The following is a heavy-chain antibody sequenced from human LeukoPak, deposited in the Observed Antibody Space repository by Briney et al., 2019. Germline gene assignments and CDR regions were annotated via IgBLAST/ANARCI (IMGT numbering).Heavy chain of an antibody. CDR1: GFTFSSYG. CDR3: ARTDPYYYGSGINY. CDR2: IWYDGSNK. D-gene: IGHD3-10*01. J-gene: IGHJ4*02. Sequence: GGSLRLSCAASGFTFSSYGMHWVRQAPGKGLEWVAVIWYDGSNKYYADSVKGRFTISRDNSKNTLYLQMNSLRAEDTAVYYCARTDPYYYGSGINYWGQGTLVTVSS. V-gene: IGHV3-33*01.